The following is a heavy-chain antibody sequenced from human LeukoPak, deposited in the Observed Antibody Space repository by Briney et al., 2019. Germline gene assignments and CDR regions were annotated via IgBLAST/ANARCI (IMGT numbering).Heavy chain of an antibody. CDR2: IRYGGRNK. D-gene: IGHD3-22*01. Sequence: GGSLRLSCAASGFTFSSYGMHWVRQAPGKGLEWGTFIRYGGRNKYYADSVKGRFTISRDNSKNRLYLQMNRLRADDTAVYYCARHVWLLANDYYYMDVWGKGTTVTVSS. V-gene: IGHV3-30*02. CDR1: GFTFSSYG. CDR3: ARHVWLLANDYYYMDV. J-gene: IGHJ6*03.